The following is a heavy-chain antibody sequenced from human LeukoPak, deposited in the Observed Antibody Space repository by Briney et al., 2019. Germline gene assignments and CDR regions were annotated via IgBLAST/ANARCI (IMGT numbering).Heavy chain of an antibody. D-gene: IGHD3-22*01. J-gene: IGHJ4*02. CDR1: GYTFTAYY. CDR2: INPNSGGT. V-gene: IGHV1-2*02. CDR3: ARDQDDSGYPLDY. Sequence: ASVKVSCKASGYTFTAYYMHWVRQAPGQGPEWMGWINPNSGGTNYAQKFQGRVTMTRDTSICTAYMELSRLRSDDMAVYYCARDQDDSGYPLDYWGQGTLVTVSS.